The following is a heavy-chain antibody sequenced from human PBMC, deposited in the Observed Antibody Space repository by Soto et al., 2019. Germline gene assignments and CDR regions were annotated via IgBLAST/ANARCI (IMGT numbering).Heavy chain of an antibody. V-gene: IGHV3-33*01. CDR1: GFTFSTYG. CDR2: IWYDGSNK. Sequence: QVQLLESGGGVVQPGRSLRLSCAASGFTFSTYGMHWVRQAPGKGLEWVAVIWYDGSNKYYVDSAKGRVSISRDNSKNALSLQMNSLRAEDTAWYFFACEFISGETVAIAHYYCGMDIWGQGNRVSVSS. CDR3: ACEFISGETVAIAHYYCGMDI. J-gene: IGHJ6*02. D-gene: IGHD2-2*02.